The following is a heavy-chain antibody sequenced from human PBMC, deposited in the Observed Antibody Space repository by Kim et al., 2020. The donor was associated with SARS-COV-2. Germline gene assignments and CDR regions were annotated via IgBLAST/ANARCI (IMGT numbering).Heavy chain of an antibody. Sequence: GRSLTLSCAASAFTFSSYGMHWVRQAPGKGLEWVAVVSSDDIYKYYADSVKGRFTISRDNSRNTLYLQMNSLRPEDTAVYYCAKATYRGSYYSDSLGQGT. D-gene: IGHD1-26*01. V-gene: IGHV3-30*18. CDR2: VSSDDIYK. CDR3: AKATYRGSYYSDS. CDR1: AFTFSSYG. J-gene: IGHJ4*02.